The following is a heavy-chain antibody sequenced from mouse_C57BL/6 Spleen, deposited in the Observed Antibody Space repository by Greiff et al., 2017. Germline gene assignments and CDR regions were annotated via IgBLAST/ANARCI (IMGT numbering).Heavy chain of an antibody. J-gene: IGHJ4*01. CDR2: IRSKSNNYAT. D-gene: IGHD1-1*01. CDR3: VRGTTVVATGAMDY. CDR1: GFSFNTYA. Sequence: EVKLVESGGGLVQPKGSLKLSCAASGFSFNTYAMNWVRQAPGKGLEWVARIRSKSNNYATYYADSVKDRFTISRDDSESMLYLQMNNLKTEDTAMYYCVRGTTVVATGAMDYWGQGTSVTVSS. V-gene: IGHV10-1*01.